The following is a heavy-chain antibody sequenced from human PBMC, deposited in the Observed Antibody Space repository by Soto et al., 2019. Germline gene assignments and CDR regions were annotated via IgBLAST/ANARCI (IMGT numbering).Heavy chain of an antibody. Sequence: QVQLVQSGAEVKKPGSSVKVSCKASGGTFNNYGMGWVRQAPGQGLEWMGGIITMIGRTNYAQKFRGRLTLTSDASRSTDYMELRSLRSDDTAVYYCASWDYDVLTGYSYDDWGQGTLVTVSS. V-gene: IGHV1-69*01. CDR3: ASWDYDVLTGYSYDD. CDR2: IITMIGRT. D-gene: IGHD3-9*01. J-gene: IGHJ4*02. CDR1: GGTFNNYG.